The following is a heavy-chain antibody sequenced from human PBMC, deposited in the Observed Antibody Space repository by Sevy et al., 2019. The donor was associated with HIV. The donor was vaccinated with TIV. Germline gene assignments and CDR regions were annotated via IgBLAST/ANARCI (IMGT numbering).Heavy chain of an antibody. J-gene: IGHJ4*02. Sequence: GGSLRLSCVASGFSLNTYWMLWGRQAPGKGLEWVANINQDASVNYYADSVKGRFTISRDNARNLVSLQMNILRVEDTALYYCVRAIATVDSFWGQGTLVTVSS. CDR3: VRAIATVDSF. V-gene: IGHV3-7*01. CDR1: GFSLNTYW. CDR2: INQDASVN. D-gene: IGHD6-13*01.